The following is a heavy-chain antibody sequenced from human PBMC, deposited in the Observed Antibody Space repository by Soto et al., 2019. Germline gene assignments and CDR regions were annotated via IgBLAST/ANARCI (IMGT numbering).Heavy chain of an antibody. CDR3: ASELVVDQLLTSAFES. CDR2: ISSSGSTL. V-gene: IGHV3-11*01. J-gene: IGHJ3*02. CDR1: GFTFSDNY. D-gene: IGHD2-2*01. Sequence: GGTLRLSCVASGFTFSDNYMSWIRPAPGKELEWVSYISSSGSTLYNADSVKGRFPISRDNAKNSLYLQMNSLRGEDTAVYYFASELVVDQLLTSAFESWGQRTMGTVSS.